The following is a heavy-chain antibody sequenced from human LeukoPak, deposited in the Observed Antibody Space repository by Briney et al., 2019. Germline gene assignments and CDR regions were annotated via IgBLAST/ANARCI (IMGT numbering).Heavy chain of an antibody. D-gene: IGHD6-13*01. J-gene: IGHJ4*02. Sequence: TGGSLRLSCAVSGFTFSNYWMSWVRQAPGKGLEWVANIKQDGSEKYYVDSVKGRFTVSRDTAKNSLYMQMNSLRAEDTAVYYCRAASGLFDYWGQGTLVTVSS. CDR3: RAASGLFDY. V-gene: IGHV3-7*01. CDR1: GFTFSNYW. CDR2: IKQDGSEK.